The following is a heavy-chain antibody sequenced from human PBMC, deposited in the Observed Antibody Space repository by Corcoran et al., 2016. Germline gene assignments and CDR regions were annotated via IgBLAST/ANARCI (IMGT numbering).Heavy chain of an antibody. Sequence: QVQLQQWGAGLLKPSETLSLTCAVYGGSFSGYYWSWIRQPPGKGLEWIGEINHSGSTNYNPSLKSRVTISVDTSKNQFSLKLSSVTAADTAVYYCARNRYGGNAFYYYYGMDVWGQGTTVTSP. CDR3: ARNRYGGNAFYYYYGMDV. CDR1: GGSFSGYY. CDR2: INHSGST. V-gene: IGHV4-34*01. J-gene: IGHJ6*02. D-gene: IGHD4-17*01.